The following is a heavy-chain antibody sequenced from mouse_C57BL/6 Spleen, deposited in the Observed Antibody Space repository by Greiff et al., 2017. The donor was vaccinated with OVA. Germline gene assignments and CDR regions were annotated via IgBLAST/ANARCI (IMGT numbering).Heavy chain of an antibody. Sequence: EVKLMESGPGLVKPSQTVFLTCTVTGISITTGNYRWSWLRQFPGNKLEWIGYIYYSGTITYNPSLTSRTTITRDTPKNQSFLEMNSLTAEDTATFYCARESLLGYYAMDYWGQGTSVTVSS. CDR3: ARESLLGYYAMDY. D-gene: IGHD2-10*01. J-gene: IGHJ4*01. V-gene: IGHV3-5*01. CDR1: GISITTGNYR. CDR2: IYYSGTI.